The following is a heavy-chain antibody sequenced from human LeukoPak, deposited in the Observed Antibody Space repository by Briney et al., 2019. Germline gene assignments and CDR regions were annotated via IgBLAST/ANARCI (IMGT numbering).Heavy chain of an antibody. D-gene: IGHD1-14*01. V-gene: IGHV5-51*01. CDR1: GYSFSGYW. CDR2: IFPGDSDT. Sequence: GESLKISCKASGYSFSGYWIAWVRQMPGKGLEWMGIIFPGDSDTRYSPSFQGQVIISADEATSTVYLQWRTLRASYSAMYYCARQPGSGAWGQGPLVTVSS. J-gene: IGHJ5*02. CDR3: ARQPGSGA.